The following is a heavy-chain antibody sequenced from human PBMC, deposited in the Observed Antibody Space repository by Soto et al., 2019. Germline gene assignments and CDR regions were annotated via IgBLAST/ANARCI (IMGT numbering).Heavy chain of an antibody. Sequence: QVQLVQSGAEVKKPGSSVKVSCKASGGTFSSYTISWVRQAPGQGLEWMGRIIPILGIANYAQKFQGRVTITADNSTSTAYMELSSLKSEDTAVYYCARTTVTTFTFWGQGTLVTVSS. CDR2: IIPILGIA. V-gene: IGHV1-69*02. CDR1: GGTFSSYT. CDR3: ARTTVTTFTF. J-gene: IGHJ4*02. D-gene: IGHD4-17*01.